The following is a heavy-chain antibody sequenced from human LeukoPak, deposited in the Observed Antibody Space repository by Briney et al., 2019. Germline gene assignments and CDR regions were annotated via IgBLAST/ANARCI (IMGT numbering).Heavy chain of an antibody. V-gene: IGHV4-30-4*08. Sequence: SETLSLTCAVYGGSFSGYYWSWIRQPPGKGLEWIGYIYYSGSTYYNPSLKSRVTISVDTSKNQFSLKLSSVTAADTAVYYCARDIVVVVAATRVSWYFDLWGRGTLVTVSS. D-gene: IGHD2-15*01. CDR3: ARDIVVVVAATRVSWYFDL. CDR2: IYYSGST. CDR1: GGSFSGYY. J-gene: IGHJ2*01.